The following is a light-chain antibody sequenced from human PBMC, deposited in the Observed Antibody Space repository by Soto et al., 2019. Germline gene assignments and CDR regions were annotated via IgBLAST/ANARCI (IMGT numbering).Light chain of an antibody. J-gene: IGLJ3*02. CDR2: EVS. V-gene: IGLV2-23*02. CDR3: CSYAGSRV. CDR1: SSDVGSYNL. Sequence: QYALTQPASVSGSPGQSITISCTGTSSDVGSYNLVSWYQQHPGKAPKLMIYEVSKRPSGVSNRFSGSKSGNTASLTISGLQAEDEDDYYCCSYAGSRVFGGGTKLTVL.